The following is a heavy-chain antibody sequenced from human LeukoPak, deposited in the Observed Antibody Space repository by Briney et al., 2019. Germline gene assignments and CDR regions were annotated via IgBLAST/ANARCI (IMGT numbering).Heavy chain of an antibody. CDR3: ARRLFYCSSASCRWGPLGY. CDR2: ISGDSGSTI. CDR1: GFTFSDYG. Sequence: GGSLRLSRIVSGFTFSDYGMNWVRQAPGKGLEWVSYISGDSGSTIYHADSVKGRFTISRDNAKNSLFLQMNSLRAEDTAVYYCARRLFYCSSASCRWGPLGYWGQGTLVTVSS. D-gene: IGHD2-2*01. V-gene: IGHV3-48*01. J-gene: IGHJ4*02.